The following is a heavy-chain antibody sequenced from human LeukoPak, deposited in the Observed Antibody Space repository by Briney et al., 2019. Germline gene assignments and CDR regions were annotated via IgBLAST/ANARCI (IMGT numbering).Heavy chain of an antibody. V-gene: IGHV3-74*01. CDR2: INSDGSST. CDR1: GFTFSSYW. CDR3: ARDRRAWIAAALDY. D-gene: IGHD6-13*01. Sequence: PGGSLRLSCAASGFTFSSYWMHWVRQAPGKGLVWVSRINSDGSSTSYADSVKGRFTISRANAKNTLYLQMNSLRAEDTAVYYCARDRRAWIAAALDYWGQGTLVTVSS. J-gene: IGHJ4*02.